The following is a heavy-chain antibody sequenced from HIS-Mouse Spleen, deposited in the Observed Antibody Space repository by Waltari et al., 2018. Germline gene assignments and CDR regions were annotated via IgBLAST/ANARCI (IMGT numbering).Heavy chain of an antibody. J-gene: IGHJ3*02. CDR1: GFTFSSYW. CDR2: INSEGSST. CDR3: ARDLELDAFDI. Sequence: VQLVESGGGLVQPGGSLRLSCSSSGFTFSSYWMHWFGQAPGKGLVGVSRINSEGSSTSYADSGKGRFTISRDNAKNTLYLQMNSLRAEDTAVYYCARDLELDAFDIWGQGTMVTVSS. V-gene: IGHV3-74*01. D-gene: IGHD1-1*01.